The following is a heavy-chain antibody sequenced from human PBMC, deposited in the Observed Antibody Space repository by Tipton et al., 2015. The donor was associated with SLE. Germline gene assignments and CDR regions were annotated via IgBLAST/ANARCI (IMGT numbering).Heavy chain of an antibody. CDR1: GGSISSYY. Sequence: TLSLTCAVYGGSISSYYWSWIRQPPGKGLEWIGEINHSGSTNYNPSLKSRVTISVDTSKNQFSPKLSSVTAADTAVYYCARGLLDFDYWGQGTLVTVSS. V-gene: IGHV4-34*01. D-gene: IGHD3-3*01. J-gene: IGHJ4*02. CDR2: INHSGST. CDR3: ARGLLDFDY.